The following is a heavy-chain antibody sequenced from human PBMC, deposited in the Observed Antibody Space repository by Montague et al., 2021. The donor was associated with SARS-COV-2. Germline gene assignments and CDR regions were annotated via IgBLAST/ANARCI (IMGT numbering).Heavy chain of an antibody. CDR3: ARSYGTTVVTRAFDY. D-gene: IGHD4-23*01. J-gene: IGHJ4*02. Sequence: PALVKPTQTLTRTCTFSGFSLSTSGMCVSWIRQPPGKALEWLTLIDWDDDKYYSTSLKTRLTISKDTSKNQVVPTMTNMDPVDTATYYCARSYGTTVVTRAFDYWGQGTLVTVSS. V-gene: IGHV2-70*01. CDR1: GFSLSTSGMC. CDR2: IDWDDDK.